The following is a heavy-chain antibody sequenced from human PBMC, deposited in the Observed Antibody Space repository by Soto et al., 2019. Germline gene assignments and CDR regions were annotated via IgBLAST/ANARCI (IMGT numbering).Heavy chain of an antibody. CDR1: GFSLTTSGVG. D-gene: IGHD6-19*01. J-gene: IGHJ4*02. CDR3: AHTGSGNSVTCHTYFAS. CDR2: IYWDDDK. Sequence: QITLKESGPTLVKPTQTLTLTCTFSGFSLTTSGVGVGWIRQPPGKALEWLGVIYWDDDKNYSPCLKNRLTIIKDTSKSQVALTMTNVGPVDTATYFCAHTGSGNSVTCHTYFASWGQGTLVTVSS. V-gene: IGHV2-5*02.